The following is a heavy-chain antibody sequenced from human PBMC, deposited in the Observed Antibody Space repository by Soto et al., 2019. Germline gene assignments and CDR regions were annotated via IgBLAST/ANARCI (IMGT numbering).Heavy chain of an antibody. J-gene: IGHJ4*02. CDR1: GFTFSSYE. V-gene: IGHV3-48*03. CDR2: ISSSGSTI. D-gene: IGHD5-12*01. CDR3: ARGRGYSGYDTPPY. Sequence: EVQLVESGGGLVQPGGSLRLSCAASGFTFSSYEMNWVRQAPGKGLEWVSYISSSGSTIYYADSVKGRFTISRDNAKNSLYLQMNSLRAEDTAVYYCARGRGYSGYDTPPYWGQGTLVTVSS.